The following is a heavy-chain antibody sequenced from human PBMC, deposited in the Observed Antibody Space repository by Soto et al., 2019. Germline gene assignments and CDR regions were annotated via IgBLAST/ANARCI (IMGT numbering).Heavy chain of an antibody. D-gene: IGHD3-10*01. V-gene: IGHV3-23*01. J-gene: IGHJ6*02. CDR2: ISGSGGST. CDR1: GFTFSSYA. Sequence: PGGSLRLSCAASGFTFSSYAMSWVRQAPGKGLEWVSAISGSGGSTYYADSVKGRFTISRDNSKNTLYLQMNSLRAEDTAEYYCAKLKLSVSFISTRPLASGYYYGMDVWGQGTTLTVPS. CDR3: AKLKLSVSFISTRPLASGYYYGMDV.